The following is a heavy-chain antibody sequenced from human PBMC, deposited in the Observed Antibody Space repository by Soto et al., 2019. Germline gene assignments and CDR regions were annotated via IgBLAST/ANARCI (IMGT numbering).Heavy chain of an antibody. V-gene: IGHV3-30*18. CDR1: GFTFSSYG. Sequence: PGGSLRLSCAASGFTFSSYGMHWVRQAPGKGLEWVAVISYDGSNKYYADSVRGRYTFSRDNSKNTLYLQMNSLRAEDTAVYYCAKGGGRWLQFKAFDIWGQGTMVTVSS. CDR2: ISYDGSNK. J-gene: IGHJ3*02. D-gene: IGHD5-12*01. CDR3: AKGGGRWLQFKAFDI.